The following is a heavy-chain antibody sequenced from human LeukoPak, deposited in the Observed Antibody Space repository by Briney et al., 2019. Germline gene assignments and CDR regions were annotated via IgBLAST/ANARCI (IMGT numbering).Heavy chain of an antibody. Sequence: GGSLRLSCAASGFTFSSYAMSWVRQAPGKGLEWVSAISGSGGSTYYAGSVEGRFTISRDNSKNTLYLQMNSLRAEDTAVYYCAKEYYDFWSGYYYWGQGTLVTVSS. J-gene: IGHJ4*02. CDR3: AKEYYDFWSGYYY. D-gene: IGHD3-3*01. CDR1: GFTFSSYA. CDR2: ISGSGGST. V-gene: IGHV3-23*01.